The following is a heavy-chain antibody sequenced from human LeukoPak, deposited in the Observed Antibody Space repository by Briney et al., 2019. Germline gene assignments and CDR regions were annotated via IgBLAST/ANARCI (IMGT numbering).Heavy chain of an antibody. CDR1: GFTFSSYA. CDR2: ISGSGGST. D-gene: IGHD2-2*01. V-gene: IGHV3-23*01. J-gene: IGHJ6*03. CDR3: TKAPHQVAIVVVPASPYYYYMDV. Sequence: GGSLRLSCAASGFTFSSYAMSWVRQAPGKGLEWVSAISGSGGSTYYAAPVKGRFTISRDDSKNTLYLQMNSLKTEDTAVYYCTKAPHQVAIVVVPASPYYYYMDVWGKGTTVTVSS.